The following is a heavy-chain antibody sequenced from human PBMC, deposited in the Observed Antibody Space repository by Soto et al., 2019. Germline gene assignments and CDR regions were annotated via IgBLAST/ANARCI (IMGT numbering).Heavy chain of an antibody. CDR1: RFTFSSYA. V-gene: IGHV3-23*01. D-gene: IGHD3-3*01. J-gene: IGHJ1*01. CDR2: ISGRAART. CDR3: AKGDSYYDFWSGYWH. Sequence: PGESLKISCAASRFTFSSYAMSWVRQAPGKGLERVPAISGRAARTHPAASLQARFTIPRAQSQTTLYLPLNPPRAEDTAVYYCAKGDSYYDFWSGYWHWGQGTLVTVSS.